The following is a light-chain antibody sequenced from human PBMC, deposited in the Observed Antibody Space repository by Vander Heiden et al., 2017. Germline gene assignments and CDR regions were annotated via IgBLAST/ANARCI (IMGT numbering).Light chain of an antibody. V-gene: IGKV3-11*01. Sequence: ELVLTPSPATLSLSPGESATLSCRASQSVSSYLAWYQQKPGQAPRLLIYDASNRAAGVPARLSGSGSGTDFTLTISSLEPEDFAVYYCQQRYNWPPLTFGGGTKVEIK. CDR2: DAS. CDR3: QQRYNWPPLT. J-gene: IGKJ4*01. CDR1: QSVSSY.